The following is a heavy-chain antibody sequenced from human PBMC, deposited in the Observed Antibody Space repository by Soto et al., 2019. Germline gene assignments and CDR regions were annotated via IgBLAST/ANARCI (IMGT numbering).Heavy chain of an antibody. V-gene: IGHV4-30-4*01. D-gene: IGHD6-25*01. CDR2: ISYTGSA. CDR1: GGSISSSSYY. J-gene: IGHJ4*02. CDR3: ASELSGYSYGPGEVY. Sequence: PSETLSLTCTVSGGSISSSSYYWSWIRQPPGEGLEWIGYISYTGSAYYNPSLMSRVTVSVDTSKNEFSLNLNSVTAADTAVYFCASELSGYSYGPGEVYWGQGTLVTVSS.